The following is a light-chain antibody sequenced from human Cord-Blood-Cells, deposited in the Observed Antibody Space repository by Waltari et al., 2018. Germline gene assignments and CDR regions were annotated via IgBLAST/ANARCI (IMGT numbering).Light chain of an antibody. CDR3: SSYTSSSTWV. Sequence: QSALTQPASVSGSPGQSITISCTGTSSDVGGYNYVSWYQQHPGKAPKLMIYDVSKRPSGVSNRFPGSKAGNTASRTISGLQAEDEADYYCSSYTSSSTWVFGGGTKLTVL. V-gene: IGLV2-14*01. CDR1: SSDVGGYNY. CDR2: DVS. J-gene: IGLJ3*02.